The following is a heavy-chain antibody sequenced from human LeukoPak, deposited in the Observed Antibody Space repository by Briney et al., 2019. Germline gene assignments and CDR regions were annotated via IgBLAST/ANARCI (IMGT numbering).Heavy chain of an antibody. D-gene: IGHD3-3*01. CDR1: GFNFSSFW. CDR2: INNDGSDK. J-gene: IGHJ4*02. V-gene: IGHV3-7*01. CDR3: ARNTYYDFWSRHYGLDF. Sequence: GGSLRLSCATSGFNFSSFWMNWVRQVPGKGLEWVANINNDGSDKYYVDSVKGRFTISRDNAKNSLYLEVHSLRAEDTAVYYCARNTYYDFWSRHYGLDFWGQGTLVAVSS.